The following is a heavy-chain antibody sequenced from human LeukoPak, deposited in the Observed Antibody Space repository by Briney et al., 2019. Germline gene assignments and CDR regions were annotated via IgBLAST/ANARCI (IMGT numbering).Heavy chain of an antibody. V-gene: IGHV4-4*07. J-gene: IGHJ5*01. Sequence: SETLSLTCSVSGDFIDIDYLSWLRQPAGKGLEWIGRIYTGGSTNYNPSLKTRVSMSLDKSKKEVSLNLTSVTAADTAVYYCAKDLGINTGWFGFDSWGQGTLVTVSS. CDR1: GDFIDIDY. CDR3: AKDLGINTGWFGFDS. CDR2: IYTGGST. D-gene: IGHD6-19*01.